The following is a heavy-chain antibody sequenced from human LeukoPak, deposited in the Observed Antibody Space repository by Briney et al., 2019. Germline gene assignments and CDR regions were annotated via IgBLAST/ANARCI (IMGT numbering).Heavy chain of an antibody. CDR3: ARGRDGYNLVDAFDI. J-gene: IGHJ3*02. V-gene: IGHV3-21*01. CDR2: ISSSSIYI. D-gene: IGHD5-24*01. Sequence: GGSLRLSCAASGFTFSNYRMNWVRQAPGKGLEWVSSISSSSIYIYYADSLKGRFTISRDNAKNSLYLQMNSLRAEDAAVYYCARGRDGYNLVDAFDIWGQGIMVTVSS. CDR1: GFTFSNYR.